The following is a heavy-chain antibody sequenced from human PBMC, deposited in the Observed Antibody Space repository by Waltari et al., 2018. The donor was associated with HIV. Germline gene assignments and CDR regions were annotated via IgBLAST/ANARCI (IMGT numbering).Heavy chain of an antibody. CDR2: INPKSDGT. CDR1: GYTFTGYY. J-gene: IGHJ6*02. CDR3: ARDRIAVTGSYYYGMDV. V-gene: IGHV1-2*02. Sequence: QVQLVQSGAEVKTPGASVKVSCKASGYTFTGYYMPWVRQAPGQGLEWMGWINPKSDGTNYAQKFQGRVTMTRDTSTSTAYMELSRLRSDDTALYYCARDRIAVTGSYYYGMDVWGQGTTVTVSS. D-gene: IGHD6-19*01.